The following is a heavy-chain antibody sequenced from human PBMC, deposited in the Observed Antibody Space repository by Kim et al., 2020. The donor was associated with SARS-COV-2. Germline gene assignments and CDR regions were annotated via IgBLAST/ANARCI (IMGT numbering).Heavy chain of an antibody. CDR2: ISYDGSNK. D-gene: IGHD1-26*01. J-gene: IGHJ4*02. CDR3: ANPGGSYYFDY. V-gene: IGHV3-30*04. CDR1: GFTFSSYA. Sequence: GGSLRLSCAASGFTFSSYAMHWVRQAPGKGLEWVAVISYDGSNKYYADSVKGRFTISRDNSKNTLYLQMNSLRAEDTAVYYCANPGGSYYFDYWGQGTLV.